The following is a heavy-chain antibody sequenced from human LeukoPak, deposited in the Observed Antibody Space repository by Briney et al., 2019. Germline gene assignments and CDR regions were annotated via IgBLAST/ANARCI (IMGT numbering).Heavy chain of an antibody. CDR1: GGSISSYY. Sequence: SETLSLTCTVSGGSISSYYWSWIRQPPGKGLEWIGYIYYSGSTNYSPSLKSRVTISVDTSKNQFSLKLSSVTAADTAVYYCARNYYDSSGYKSFDYWGQGTLVTVSS. CDR3: ARNYYDSSGYKSFDY. D-gene: IGHD3-22*01. V-gene: IGHV4-59*01. J-gene: IGHJ4*02. CDR2: IYYSGST.